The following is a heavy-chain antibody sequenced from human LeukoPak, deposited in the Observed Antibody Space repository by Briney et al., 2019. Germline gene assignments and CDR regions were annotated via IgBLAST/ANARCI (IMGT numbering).Heavy chain of an antibody. Sequence: SETLSLACTVSGDSFSSYYWSWIRQPQGKGLEWIGHIYNRGNTHYNPSLKSRVTISVDTSKNQFSLTLNSVTAADTAVFYSARRPHNWGFDYWGQGTLVTVSS. CDR1: GDSFSSYY. CDR2: IYNRGNT. V-gene: IGHV4-59*08. J-gene: IGHJ4*02. D-gene: IGHD7-27*01. CDR3: ARRPHNWGFDY.